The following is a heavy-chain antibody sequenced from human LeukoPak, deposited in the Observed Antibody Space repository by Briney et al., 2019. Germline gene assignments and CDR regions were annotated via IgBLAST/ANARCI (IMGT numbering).Heavy chain of an antibody. CDR1: GFTVSSNY. CDR2: IYSGGST. V-gene: IGHV3-53*01. CDR3: AKQHAATGGYFDY. J-gene: IGHJ4*02. Sequence: GGSLRLSCAASGFTVSSNYMSWVRQAPGKGLEWVSVIYSGGSTYYADSVKGRFTISRDISKNTLYLQMNSLRAEDTAVYYCAKQHAATGGYFDYWGQGTLVTVSS. D-gene: IGHD1/OR15-1a*01.